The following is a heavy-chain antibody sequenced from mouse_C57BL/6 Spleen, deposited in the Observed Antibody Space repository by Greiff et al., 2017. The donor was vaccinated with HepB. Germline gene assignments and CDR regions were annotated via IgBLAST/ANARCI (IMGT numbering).Heavy chain of an antibody. D-gene: IGHD1-1*01. CDR3: ARTAYYGSSFYFDY. J-gene: IGHJ2*01. V-gene: IGHV1-61*01. CDR1: GYTFTSYW. Sequence: QVQLQQSGAELVRPGSSVKLSCKASGYTFTSYWMDWVKQRPGQGLEWIGNIYPSDSETHYNQKFKDKATLTVDKSSSTAYMQLSSLTSEDSAVYYCARTAYYGSSFYFDYWGQGTTLTVSS. CDR2: IYPSDSET.